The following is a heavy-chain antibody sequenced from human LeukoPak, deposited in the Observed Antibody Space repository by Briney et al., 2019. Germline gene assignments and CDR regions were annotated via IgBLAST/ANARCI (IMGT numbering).Heavy chain of an antibody. Sequence: GGCLRLSCAASGFTFSSYTMNWVRQPPGKGLEWVSSISGSSSKIYYADPVKGRFTISRDNAKDSLYLQMNSLRADDTAVYYCARDAYGDYGFDYWGQGILSPSPQ. CDR3: ARDAYGDYGFDY. CDR1: GFTFSSYT. V-gene: IGHV3-21*01. D-gene: IGHD4-17*01. J-gene: IGHJ4*02. CDR2: ISGSSSKI.